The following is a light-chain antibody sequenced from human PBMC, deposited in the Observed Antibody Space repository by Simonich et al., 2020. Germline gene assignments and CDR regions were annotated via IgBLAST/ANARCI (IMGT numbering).Light chain of an antibody. CDR1: QSLLHSNGYNY. V-gene: IGKV2-28*01. J-gene: IGKJ1*01. Sequence: EIVMTQSPLSLPVSPGEPASISCRSSQSLLHSNGYNYLDWYLQKPGQAPQLLIYLGSTRASGLPDRFSGSGSGTDFTLKISRLEAEDVGVYYCMQALQTPRTFGQGTKVEIK. CDR3: MQALQTPRT. CDR2: LGS.